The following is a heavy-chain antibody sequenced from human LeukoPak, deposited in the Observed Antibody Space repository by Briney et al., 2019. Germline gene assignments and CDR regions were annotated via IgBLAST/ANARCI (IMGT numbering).Heavy chain of an antibody. CDR3: AKDLTSGRYMGSFDY. Sequence: GGSLRLSCAASGFTLKTYSMNWVRQAPGKGLEWVAFIRYDGSNKYYADSVKGRFTISRDNSKNTLYLQMNSLRAEDTAVYYCAKDLTSGRYMGSFDYWGQGTLVTVSS. CDR2: IRYDGSNK. CDR1: GFTLKTYS. V-gene: IGHV3-30*02. D-gene: IGHD6-19*01. J-gene: IGHJ4*02.